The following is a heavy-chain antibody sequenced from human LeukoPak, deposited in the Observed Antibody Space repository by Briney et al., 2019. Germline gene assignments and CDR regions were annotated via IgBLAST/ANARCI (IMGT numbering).Heavy chain of an antibody. V-gene: IGHV3-23*01. J-gene: IGHJ4*02. Sequence: PGGSLRLSCAASGFTVSSYAMNWVRQAPGKGLEWVATISTSGGSTYYADFVKGRFTISRDNSKNTLYLQMNSLRAEDSAVYYCARDRASSSWYGRGYDHWGQGILVTVSS. CDR1: GFTVSSYA. D-gene: IGHD6-13*01. CDR2: ISTSGGST. CDR3: ARDRASSSWYGRGYDH.